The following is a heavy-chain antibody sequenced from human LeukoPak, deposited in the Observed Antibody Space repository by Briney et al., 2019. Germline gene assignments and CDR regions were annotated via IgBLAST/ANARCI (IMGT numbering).Heavy chain of an antibody. CDR2: ISGSGGST. CDR3: ARDRWELKAFDI. Sequence: GGSLRLSCAASGFTFSSYAMSWVRQAPGKGLEWVSAISGSGGSTYYADSVKGRFTNSRDNAKNSLYLQMNSLRAEDTAVYYCARDRWELKAFDIWGQGTMVTVSS. CDR1: GFTFSSYA. J-gene: IGHJ3*02. D-gene: IGHD1-26*01. V-gene: IGHV3-23*01.